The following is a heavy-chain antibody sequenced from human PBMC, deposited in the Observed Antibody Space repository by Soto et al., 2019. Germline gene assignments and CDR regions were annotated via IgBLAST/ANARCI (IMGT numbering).Heavy chain of an antibody. V-gene: IGHV3-23*01. Sequence: GGSLRLSCAVSGFTFSSHAMSWVRQAPGKGLECVSSITGSGDSTYYADSVKGRFTISRDKSKSTLYLQMNSLRAEDTAVYYCATGQDSGYDPAPFDYWGQGTLVTVSS. D-gene: IGHD5-12*01. CDR3: ATGQDSGYDPAPFDY. CDR1: GFTFSSHA. CDR2: ITGSGDST. J-gene: IGHJ4*02.